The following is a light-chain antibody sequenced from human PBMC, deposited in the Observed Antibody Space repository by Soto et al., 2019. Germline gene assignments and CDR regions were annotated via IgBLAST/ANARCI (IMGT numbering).Light chain of an antibody. J-gene: IGKJ3*01. CDR2: RAS. CDR1: QSVRSDS. V-gene: IGKV3-20*01. CDR3: QVYGTSPGFT. Sequence: EIMLTQSPGTLSLSPGERATLSCRASQSVRSDSLAWYQQKPGQAPRLLIYRASSRATGIPDRFSGSGSGTDFALTICRLEPEDFAVYYCQVYGTSPGFTFGPGTKVDIK.